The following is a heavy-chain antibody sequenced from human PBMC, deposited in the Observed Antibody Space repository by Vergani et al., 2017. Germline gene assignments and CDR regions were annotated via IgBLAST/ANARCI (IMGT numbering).Heavy chain of an antibody. CDR1: GGTFSNHV. V-gene: IGHV1-69*01. Sequence: QVQLVQSGAEVKKPGSSVKVSCKSSGGTFSNHVLAWVRQAPGQGLEWMGGILPLFGTPTYAQRFQGRVTITADESTTTAYMELTSLTSEDSAIYYCTRDGGGGVEVPAAIRCYYYYMDVWGEGTTVTVSS. CDR2: ILPLFGTP. J-gene: IGHJ6*03. D-gene: IGHD2-2*01. CDR3: TRDGGGGVEVPAAIRCYYYYMDV.